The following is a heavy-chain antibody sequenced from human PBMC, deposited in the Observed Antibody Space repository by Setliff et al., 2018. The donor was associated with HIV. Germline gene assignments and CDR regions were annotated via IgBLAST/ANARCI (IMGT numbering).Heavy chain of an antibody. CDR2: IYSSGST. Sequence: SETLSLTCTVSGGSISSHYWSWIRQPPGKGLEWIGYIYSSGSTKYHPSLKSRLTISVDTSKKQFSLKLSSVTAADTAVYYCARLGYCSRTTCYDYYHMDVWGKGTTVTVSS. J-gene: IGHJ6*03. D-gene: IGHD2-2*01. V-gene: IGHV4-4*08. CDR3: ARLGYCSRTTCYDYYHMDV. CDR1: GGSISSHY.